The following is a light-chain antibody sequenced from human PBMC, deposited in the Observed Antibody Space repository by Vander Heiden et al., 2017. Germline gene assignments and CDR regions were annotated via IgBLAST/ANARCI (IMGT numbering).Light chain of an antibody. Sequence: DIQMTQSPSTLSASVGDRVTIPCRASQSLFSWLAWYQQKPGKAPNLLIYDASSLESGVPSRFSGSGSGTEFTLTITSLQPDDFATYYCQQYNDYVRTFGHGTTVEVK. V-gene: IGKV1-5*01. CDR1: QSLFSW. CDR3: QQYNDYVRT. CDR2: DAS. J-gene: IGKJ1*01.